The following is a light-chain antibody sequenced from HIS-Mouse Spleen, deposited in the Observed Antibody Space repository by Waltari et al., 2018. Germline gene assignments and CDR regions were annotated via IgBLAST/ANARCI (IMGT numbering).Light chain of an antibody. CDR1: QSVSSSY. J-gene: IGKJ3*01. Sequence: EIVLTQSPGTLSLSPGDRATLSCRASQSVSSSYLAWYQQKPGQAPRLLIYGASSRATGTPDRFSGSGSWTYFTLTISRLEPEDFAVYYCQQYGSSFTFGPGTKVDIK. V-gene: IGKV3-20*01. CDR3: QQYGSSFT. CDR2: GAS.